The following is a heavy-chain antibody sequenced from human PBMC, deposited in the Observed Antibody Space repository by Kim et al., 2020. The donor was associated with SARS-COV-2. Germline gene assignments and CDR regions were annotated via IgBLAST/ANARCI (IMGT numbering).Heavy chain of an antibody. CDR1: GVSFILYY. V-gene: IGHV4-34*01. Sequence: SYTQPLTCSTNGVSFILYYHSHILQPPGNGPQSIGEIKHSGTTNYNPSHKSQVTISVDTSKNQFSLKLSSVTAADTAVYYCARGHIPYCSSTSCYRGWF. J-gene: IGHJ5*01. CDR2: IKHSGTT. D-gene: IGHD2-2*02. CDR3: ARGHIPYCSSTSCYRGWF.